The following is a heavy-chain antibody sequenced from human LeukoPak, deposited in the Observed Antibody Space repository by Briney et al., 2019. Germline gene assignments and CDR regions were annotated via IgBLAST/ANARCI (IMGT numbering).Heavy chain of an antibody. Sequence: GGSLRLPCATSGFTFSNYWMSWVRQAPGGGLEWVANIKYDGTDKYYLNSVRGRFTISRDSAKNSLYLQMHSLRDEDTALYYCARGTSSSPNWFDPWGQGTRVTVSS. CDR2: IKYDGTDK. V-gene: IGHV3-7*01. CDR3: ARGTSSSPNWFDP. J-gene: IGHJ5*02. D-gene: IGHD6-13*01. CDR1: GFTFSNYW.